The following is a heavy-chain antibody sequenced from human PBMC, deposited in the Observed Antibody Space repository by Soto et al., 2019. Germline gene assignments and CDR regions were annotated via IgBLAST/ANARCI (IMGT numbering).Heavy chain of an antibody. J-gene: IGHJ5*02. Sequence: SVKVSCKASGYTFTRDGISWGREAPGQGREGMGWISAYNGNTNYAQKLQGRVTMTTDTSTSTAYMELRSLRSDDTAVYYCARVRASIYYDSSGYYEGWFDPWGQGTPVTVSS. D-gene: IGHD3-22*01. CDR2: ISAYNGNT. CDR3: ARVRASIYYDSSGYYEGWFDP. CDR1: GYTFTRDG. V-gene: IGHV1-18*01.